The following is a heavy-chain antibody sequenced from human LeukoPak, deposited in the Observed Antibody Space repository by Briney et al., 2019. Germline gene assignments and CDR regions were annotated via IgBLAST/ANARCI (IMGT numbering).Heavy chain of an antibody. CDR2: ISWNSGSI. J-gene: IGHJ4*02. CDR1: GFTFDDYA. CDR3: AKDKSYSSGWYYFDY. D-gene: IGHD6-19*01. V-gene: IGHV3-9*01. Sequence: GRSLRLSCAASGFTFDDYAMHWVRQAPGKGLEWVSGISWNSGSIGYADSVKGRFTISRDNAKNSLYLQMNSLRAEDTALYYCAKDKSYSSGWYYFDYWGQGTLVTVSS.